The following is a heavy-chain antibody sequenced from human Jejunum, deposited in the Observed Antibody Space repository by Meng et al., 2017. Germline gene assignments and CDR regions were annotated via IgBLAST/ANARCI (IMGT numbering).Heavy chain of an antibody. J-gene: IGHJ4*02. CDR2: IDYRGST. D-gene: IGHD3-9*01. CDR1: CGAVSSGSYQ. V-gene: IGHV4-61*01. CDR3: ARVSGHYDFLTGYYIRGYFDY. Sequence: QPHESGPGRVGPPETLSLTCIFSCGAVSSGSYQGTWIRPPPGKGLKWIGKIDYRGSTNYTPSLKSRVTISIDTSKNQFSLRLSSVTAADTAVYYCARVSGHYDFLTGYYIRGYFDYWGQGALVTVSS.